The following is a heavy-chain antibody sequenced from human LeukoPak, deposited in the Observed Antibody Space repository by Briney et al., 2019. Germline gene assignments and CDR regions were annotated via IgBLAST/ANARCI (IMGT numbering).Heavy chain of an antibody. CDR3: ARDLLGSYAFDI. CDR2: IYTSGST. CDR1: GGSISSGSYY. D-gene: IGHD3-16*01. V-gene: IGHV4-61*02. Sequence: SQTLSLTCTVSGGSISSGSYYWSWIRQPAGKGLEWIGRIYTSGSTNYNPSLKSRVTISVDTSKNQFSLKLSSVTAADTAVYYCARDLLGSYAFDIWGQGTMVTVSS. J-gene: IGHJ3*02.